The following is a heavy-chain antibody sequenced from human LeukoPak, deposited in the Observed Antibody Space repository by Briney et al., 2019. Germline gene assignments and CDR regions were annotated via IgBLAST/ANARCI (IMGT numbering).Heavy chain of an antibody. CDR2: IKQDGSEK. D-gene: IGHD3-10*02. CDR3: AELGITMIGGV. V-gene: IGHV3-7*01. CDR1: GFTFSSYW. Sequence: GGSLRLSCAASGFTFSSYWMSWVRQAPGKGLEWVANIKQDGSEKCYVDSVKGRFTISRDNAKNSLYLQMNSLRAEDTAVYYCAELGITMIGGVWGKGTTVTISS. J-gene: IGHJ6*04.